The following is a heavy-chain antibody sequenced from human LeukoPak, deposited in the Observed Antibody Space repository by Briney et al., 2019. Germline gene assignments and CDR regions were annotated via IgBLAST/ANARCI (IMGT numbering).Heavy chain of an antibody. V-gene: IGHV3-21*01. J-gene: IGHJ3*02. Sequence: GGSLRLSCAASGFTFSSYSMNWVRQAPGKGLEWVSSISSSSSYIYYADSVKGRFTISRDNAKNSLYLQMNSLRAEDTAVYYCARVSILIVPYYAFDIWGQGTMVTVSS. CDR1: GFTFSSYS. CDR2: ISSSSSYI. CDR3: ARVSILIVPYYAFDI. D-gene: IGHD2/OR15-2a*01.